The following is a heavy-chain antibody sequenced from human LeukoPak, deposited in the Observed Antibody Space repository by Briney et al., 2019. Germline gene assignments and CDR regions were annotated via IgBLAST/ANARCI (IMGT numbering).Heavy chain of an antibody. D-gene: IGHD2-2*02. CDR3: ARGRGIIVVVPAAIGQTDV. CDR1: GFTFSSYS. J-gene: IGHJ6*04. V-gene: IGHV3-21*01. CDR2: ISSSSSYI. Sequence: GGSLRLSCAASGFTFSSYSMNWVRQAPGKGLEWVSSISSSSSYIYYADSVKGRFTISRDNAKNSLYLQMNSLRAEDTAVYYCARGRGIIVVVPAAIGQTDVWGKGTTVTVSS.